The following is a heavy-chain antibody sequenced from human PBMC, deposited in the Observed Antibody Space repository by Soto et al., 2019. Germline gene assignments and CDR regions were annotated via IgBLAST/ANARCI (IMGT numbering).Heavy chain of an antibody. CDR1: GFTFSSYG. CDR3: AKGGSEATTPNHGY. V-gene: IGHV3-30*18. CDR2: ISYDGSNK. D-gene: IGHD5-12*01. Sequence: GGSLRLSCAASGFTFSSYGMHWSPQPPGKGLEWVAVISYDGSNKYYADSVKGRFTISRDNSKNTLYLQMNSLRAEDTAVYYCAKGGSEATTPNHGYWGQGTLVTVSS. J-gene: IGHJ4*02.